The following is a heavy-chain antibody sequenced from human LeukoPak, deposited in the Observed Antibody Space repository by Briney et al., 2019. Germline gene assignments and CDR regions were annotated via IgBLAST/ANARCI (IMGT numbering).Heavy chain of an antibody. J-gene: IGHJ4*02. CDR1: GFTFSSYT. D-gene: IGHD2-8*01. Sequence: PGGTLRLSCAASGFTFSSYTMSWVRQAPGKGLEWVSAINGMEGITFYEDSVRGRFTISRDNSKNTLYLQMNSLRAEDTAVYYCAKDSPENGGLVDYWGQGALVTVSS. CDR3: AKDSPENGGLVDY. CDR2: INGMEGIT. V-gene: IGHV3-23*01.